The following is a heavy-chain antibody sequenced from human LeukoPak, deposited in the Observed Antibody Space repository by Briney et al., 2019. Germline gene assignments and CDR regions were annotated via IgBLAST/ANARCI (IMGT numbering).Heavy chain of an antibody. CDR2: INHSGST. J-gene: IGHJ5*02. D-gene: IGHD2-15*01. CDR3: ARVACSGGSCYSGWFDP. Sequence: PSETLSLTCAVYGGSFSGYYWSWIRQPPGKGLEWIGEINHSGSTNYNPSLKSRVAISVDTSKNQFSLKLSSVTAADTAVYYCARVACSGGSCYSGWFDPWGQGTLVTVSS. V-gene: IGHV4-34*01. CDR1: GGSFSGYY.